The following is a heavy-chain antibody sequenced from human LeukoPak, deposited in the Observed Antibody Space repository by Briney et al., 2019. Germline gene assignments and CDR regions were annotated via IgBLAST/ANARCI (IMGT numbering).Heavy chain of an antibody. CDR2: IYSGGST. V-gene: IGHV3-53*01. CDR1: GFIVSSNY. J-gene: IGHJ4*02. CDR3: ARGRGPDY. Sequence: GGSLRLSCAASGFIVSSNYMTWVRQAPGKGLEWVSIIYSGGSTYYADSVKGRFTISRDNSKNTLYLQMNSLRAEDTAVYYCARGRGPDYWGQGTLVTVSS.